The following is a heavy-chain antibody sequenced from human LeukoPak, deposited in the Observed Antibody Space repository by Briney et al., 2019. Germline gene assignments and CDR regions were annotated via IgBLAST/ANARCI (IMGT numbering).Heavy chain of an antibody. CDR2: IKEDGREK. CDR3: TRALGHSVLAFDV. Sequence: SGGSLRLSCAASGFTFSGYWMNWARQAPGKGLEWVASIKEDGREKLYVESLEGRLTIARDNAKESLHLQMRNLRVEDTAVYYCTRALGHSVLAFDVWGQGTVVIVS. V-gene: IGHV3-7*03. CDR1: GFTFSGYW. D-gene: IGHD3-16*01. J-gene: IGHJ3*01.